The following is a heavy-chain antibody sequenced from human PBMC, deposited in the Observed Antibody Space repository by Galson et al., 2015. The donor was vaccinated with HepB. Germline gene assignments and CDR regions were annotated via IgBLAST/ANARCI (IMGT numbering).Heavy chain of an antibody. V-gene: IGHV3-48*01. J-gene: IGHJ3*02. D-gene: IGHD1-14*01. CDR1: GFTFSIYS. CDR2: ISSGCSTI. CDR3: TRSGTCSRGAFDI. Sequence: SLRLSCAASGFTFSIYSLNWVRQAPGKGLEWVSCISSGCSTIHYANSVKGRFTISRDNAKNSLYLQMNSLRADDTAKYYCTRSGTCSRGAFDIWGQGTIVTVSS.